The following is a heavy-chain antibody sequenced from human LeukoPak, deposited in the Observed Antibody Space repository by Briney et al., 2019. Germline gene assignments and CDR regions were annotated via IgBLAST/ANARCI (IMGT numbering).Heavy chain of an antibody. J-gene: IGHJ4*02. CDR1: GFTFSSHG. CDR3: ARDPAADIDY. D-gene: IGHD6-13*01. Sequence: GGSLRLSCAASGFTFSSHGMHWVRQAPGKGLEWVSIIWYDGSDEYYADSVKGRFTISRDNSKNTLYLQMNSLRAEDTAVYYCARDPAADIDYWGQGTLVTVS. V-gene: IGHV3-33*01. CDR2: IWYDGSDE.